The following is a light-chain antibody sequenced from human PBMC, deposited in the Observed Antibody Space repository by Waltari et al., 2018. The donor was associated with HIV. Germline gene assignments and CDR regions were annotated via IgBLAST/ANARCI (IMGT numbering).Light chain of an antibody. CDR2: EVN. Sequence: QSALTQPPSASGSPGQSVTISCTGTSTDVPTYNYVPWYQHHPGEAPKSLIYEVNKRPSGVPDRFSGSKSGNTASLTVSGLQADDEADYYCTSYEGKNNLVFGGGTKLTVL. V-gene: IGLV2-8*01. CDR3: TSYEGKNNLV. CDR1: STDVPTYNY. J-gene: IGLJ2*01.